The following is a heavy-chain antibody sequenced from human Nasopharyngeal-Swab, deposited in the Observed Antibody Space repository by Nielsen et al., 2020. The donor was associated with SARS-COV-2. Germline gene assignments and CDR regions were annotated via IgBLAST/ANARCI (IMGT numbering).Heavy chain of an antibody. J-gene: IGHJ5*02. V-gene: IGHV4-39*01. CDR1: GGSISGSSYY. D-gene: IGHD3-22*01. CDR3: ARPYYDSSGYDAWFDP. Sequence: SETLSLTCTVSGGSISGSSYYWGWIRQPPGKGLEWIGSIYYSGSTYYNPSLKSRVTISVDTSKNQFSLKLSSVTAADTAVYYCARPYYDSSGYDAWFDPWGQGTRVTVSS. CDR2: IYYSGST.